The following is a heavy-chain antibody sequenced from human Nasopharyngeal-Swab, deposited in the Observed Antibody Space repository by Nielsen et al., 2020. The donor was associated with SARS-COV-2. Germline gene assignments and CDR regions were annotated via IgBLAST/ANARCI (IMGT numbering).Heavy chain of an antibody. CDR2: IYSFSST. V-gene: IGHV3-53*01. CDR3: ARGIYDSEVPYMDL. Sequence: GESLKISCAASGFTVSNNYMSCVRQAPGKVLEWVSVIYSFSSTYDADSVRGRFTISRDSSKNTLYLQMNSLRVEDTAVYYCARGIYDSEVPYMDLWGKGTTVTVSS. D-gene: IGHD3-10*01. J-gene: IGHJ6*03. CDR1: GFTVSNNY.